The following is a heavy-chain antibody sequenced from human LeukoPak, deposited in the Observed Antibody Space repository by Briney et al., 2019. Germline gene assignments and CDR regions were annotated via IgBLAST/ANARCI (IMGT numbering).Heavy chain of an antibody. CDR1: VGSISSYY. D-gene: IGHD3-22*01. V-gene: IGHV4-59*01. CDR3: ARLKYYYDSSGYRAEYFQH. CDR2: IYYSGST. J-gene: IGHJ1*01. Sequence: PSETLSLTCTVSVGSISSYYWRWIRQPPGKGLEWIGYIYYSGSTNYNPSLKSRVTISVYTSKNQFSLKLSSVTAADTAVYYCARLKYYYDSSGYRAEYFQHWGQGTLVTVSS.